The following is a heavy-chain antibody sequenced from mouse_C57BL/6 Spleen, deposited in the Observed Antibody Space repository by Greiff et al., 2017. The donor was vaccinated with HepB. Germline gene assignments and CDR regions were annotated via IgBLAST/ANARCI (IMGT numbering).Heavy chain of an antibody. CDR2: IWSDGST. J-gene: IGHJ3*01. D-gene: IGHD2-2*01. V-gene: IGHV2-6-1*01. CDR1: GFSLTSYG. Sequence: QVQLQQSGPGLVAPSQSLSITCTVSGFSLTSYGVHWVRQPPGKGLEWLVVIWSDGSTTYNSALKSRLSISKDNSKSQVFLKMNSLQTDDTAMYYGARHEDYGYGTWFAYWGQGTLVTVSA. CDR3: ARHEDYGYGTWFAY.